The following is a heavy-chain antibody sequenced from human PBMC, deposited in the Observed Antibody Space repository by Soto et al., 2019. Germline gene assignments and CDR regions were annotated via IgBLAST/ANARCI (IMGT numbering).Heavy chain of an antibody. CDR1: GGSISSGGYY. CDR3: AGYSSWPDDAFDI. Sequence: SETLSLTCTVSGGSISSGGYYWSWIRQQPGKGQEWIGYIYYSGSTYYNPSLKSRVTISVDTSKNQFSLKLSSVTAADTAVYYCAGYSSWPDDAFDIWGQGTMVTVSS. J-gene: IGHJ3*02. V-gene: IGHV4-30-4*08. CDR2: IYYSGST. D-gene: IGHD6-13*01.